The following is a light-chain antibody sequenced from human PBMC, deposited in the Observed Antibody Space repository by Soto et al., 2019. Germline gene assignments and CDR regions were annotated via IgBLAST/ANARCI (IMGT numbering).Light chain of an antibody. CDR3: GSYAASDTFV. CDR1: SSDIYAYNY. Sequence: QSVLTQPASVSGSPGQSITITCTGTSSDIYAYNYVSWYQQHPGKAPKVVISGVNIRPSGVSSRFSGSKSGNTASLTISGLQAEDEAEYFCGSYAASDTFVFGTGTK. J-gene: IGLJ1*01. V-gene: IGLV2-14*01. CDR2: GVN.